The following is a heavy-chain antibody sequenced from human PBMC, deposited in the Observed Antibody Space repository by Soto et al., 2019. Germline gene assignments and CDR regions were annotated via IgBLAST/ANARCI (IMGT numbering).Heavy chain of an antibody. CDR3: ARARFDSWSHIYYGLDV. D-gene: IGHD3-3*01. CDR1: GGSFSAYS. J-gene: IGHJ6*02. Sequence: PSETLSLTCGVYGGSFSAYSWTWLRQSPGKGLEWIGGITHGGSTDYNPALKSRLVMSVDTSKNQFSLRVTSVTAADAAVYFCARARFDSWSHIYYGLDVWGQGTTVTVSS. V-gene: IGHV4-34*01. CDR2: ITHGGST.